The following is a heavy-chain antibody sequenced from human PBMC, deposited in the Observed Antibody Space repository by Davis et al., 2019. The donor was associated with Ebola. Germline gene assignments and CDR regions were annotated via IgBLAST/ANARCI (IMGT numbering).Heavy chain of an antibody. J-gene: IGHJ4*02. D-gene: IGHD1-26*01. CDR2: MNPNSGNT. CDR3: ARRVGARSGFDY. V-gene: IGHV1-8*02. CDR1: GGTFSSYA. Sequence: ASVKVSCKASGGTFSSYAISWVRQAPGQGLEWMGWMNPNSGNTGCAQKFQGRVTMTRDTSISTAYMELSSLRSEDTAVYYCARRVGARSGFDYWGQGSLVTVSS.